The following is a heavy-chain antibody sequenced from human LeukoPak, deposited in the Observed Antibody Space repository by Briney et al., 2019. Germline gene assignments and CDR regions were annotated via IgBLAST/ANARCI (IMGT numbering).Heavy chain of an antibody. CDR2: INHSGST. J-gene: IGHJ6*03. CDR3: ARDTYYGSGSYYLYYYYMDV. Sequence: SETLSLTCAVYGGSFSGYYWSWIRQPPGKGLEWIGEINHSGSTNYNPSLKSRVTISVDTSKNQFSLKLSSVTAADTAVYYCARDTYYGSGSYYLYYYYMDVWGKGTTVTVSS. V-gene: IGHV4-34*01. D-gene: IGHD3-10*01. CDR1: GGSFSGYY.